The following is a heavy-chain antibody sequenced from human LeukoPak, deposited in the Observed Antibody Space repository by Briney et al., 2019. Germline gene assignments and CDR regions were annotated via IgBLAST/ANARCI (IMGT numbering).Heavy chain of an antibody. J-gene: IGHJ4*02. CDR2: IYYSGST. V-gene: IGHV4-59*01. CDR1: GGSISSYY. CDR3: ARDASFGDGFDY. D-gene: IGHD3-16*01. Sequence: KPSETLSLTCTVSGGSISSYYWSWIRQPPGKGLEWIGYIYYSGSTNYNPSLKSRATISVDTSKNQFSLKLSSVTAADTAVYYCARDASFGDGFDYWGQGTLVTVSS.